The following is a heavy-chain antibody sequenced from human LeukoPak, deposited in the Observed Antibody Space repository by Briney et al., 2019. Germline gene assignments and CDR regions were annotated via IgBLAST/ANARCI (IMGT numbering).Heavy chain of an antibody. Sequence: GASVKVSCKASGYTFTSYGISWVRQASGQGLEWMGWISAYNGNTNYAQKLQGRVTMTTDTSTSTAYMELRSLRSDDTAVYYCARDSSWAASEVYNWNDLEYAFDIWGQGTMVTVSS. CDR3: ARDSSWAASEVYNWNDLEYAFDI. CDR2: ISAYNGNT. J-gene: IGHJ3*02. V-gene: IGHV1-18*01. CDR1: GYTFTSYG. D-gene: IGHD1-20*01.